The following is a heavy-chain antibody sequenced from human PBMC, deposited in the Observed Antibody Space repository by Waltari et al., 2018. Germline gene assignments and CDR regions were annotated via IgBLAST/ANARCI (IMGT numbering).Heavy chain of an antibody. V-gene: IGHV3-23*04. Sequence: EVQLVESGGGLVQPGGSRRLSCSGFGLSGYPRAWVRQAPGKGLEWVSGISNSGDMTSYADSVKGRFTISRDTSKNTLFLQMNGLRAEDTAIYYCASAPRPMVSAPFDYWGQGVLVTVSS. CDR1: GLSGYP. D-gene: IGHD2-15*01. J-gene: IGHJ4*02. CDR2: ISNSGDMT. CDR3: ASAPRPMVSAPFDY.